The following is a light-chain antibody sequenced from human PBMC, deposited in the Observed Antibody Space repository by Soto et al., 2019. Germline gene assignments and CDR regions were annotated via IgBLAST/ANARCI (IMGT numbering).Light chain of an antibody. V-gene: IGKV3-15*01. CDR3: QQYNNWPL. CDR1: QSVSSN. J-gene: IGKJ4*01. CDR2: GAP. Sequence: EIVMTQSPATLSVSPGERATLSFRASQSVSSNLAWYQQKPGQAPRLLIYGAPTRATGIPARFSGSGSGTEFTLTISSLQSEDFAVYYCQQYNNWPLFGGGTKV.